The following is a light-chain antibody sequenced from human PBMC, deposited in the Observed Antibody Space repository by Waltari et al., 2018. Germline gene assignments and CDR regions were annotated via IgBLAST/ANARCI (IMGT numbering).Light chain of an antibody. CDR1: QSVNSN. V-gene: IGKV3-15*01. Sequence: EIVMTQSPATLSVSPGERATLSCRASQSVNSNLVWYQQKPGQAPRLLNYDASTRAAGIPARFSGSGSGTEFTLTVSSLQSEDFALYYCQHYNNWPWTFGQGTTVEIK. J-gene: IGKJ1*01. CDR3: QHYNNWPWT. CDR2: DAS.